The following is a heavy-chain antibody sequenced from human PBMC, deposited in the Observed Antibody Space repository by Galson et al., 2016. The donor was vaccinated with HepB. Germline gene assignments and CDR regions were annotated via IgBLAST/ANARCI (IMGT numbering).Heavy chain of an antibody. CDR3: AKRHEYCPPVGCSVDS. J-gene: IGHJ4*02. CDR2: ISGSGGST. CDR1: EFTFSSYA. Sequence: SLRLSCAASEFTFSSYAMSWVRQAPGKGLEWVSVISGSGGSTYYADSVKGRFIISRDNSNNMLFLQMNSLRADDTAVYYCAKRHEYCPPVGCSVDSWGQGTLVSVSS. V-gene: IGHV3-23*01. D-gene: IGHD2/OR15-2a*01.